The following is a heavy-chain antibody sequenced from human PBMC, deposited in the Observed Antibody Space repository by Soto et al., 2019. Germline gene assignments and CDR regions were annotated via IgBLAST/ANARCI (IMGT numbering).Heavy chain of an antibody. CDR1: GFTFSSYG. Sequence: QVQLVESGGGVVQPGRSLRLSCAASGFTFSSYGMHWVRQAPGKGLEWVAVIWYDGSNKYYADSVKGRITISRDNSKNKLYLQMNSLRAEDTAVYYFARDQGPKYIAAAVTRWGQGTLVTVSS. D-gene: IGHD6-13*01. J-gene: IGHJ4*02. V-gene: IGHV3-33*01. CDR3: ARDQGPKYIAAAVTR. CDR2: IWYDGSNK.